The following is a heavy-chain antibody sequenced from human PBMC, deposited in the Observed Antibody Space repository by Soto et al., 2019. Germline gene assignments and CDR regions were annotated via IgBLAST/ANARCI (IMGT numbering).Heavy chain of an antibody. CDR1: GGSISGQY. CDR3: ARGPYYDLIWNYYYMDV. J-gene: IGHJ6*03. CDR2: MYYSGST. V-gene: IGHV4-59*08. D-gene: IGHD3-16*01. Sequence: QVQLQESGPGLVKPSETLSLSCSVSGGSISGQYWSWVRQTPGKGLEWIGYMYYSGSTNYNPSLNSRVTISVDTSKNRFSLRLTSETAADTAVYYCARGPYYDLIWNYYYMDVWGKGTTVTVSS.